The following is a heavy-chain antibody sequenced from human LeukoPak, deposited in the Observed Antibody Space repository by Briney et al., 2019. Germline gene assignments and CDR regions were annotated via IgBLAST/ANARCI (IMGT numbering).Heavy chain of an antibody. CDR3: ARATYGYYGSGTQLEGVDY. J-gene: IGHJ4*02. V-gene: IGHV1-18*01. D-gene: IGHD3-10*01. Sequence: EASVKVSCKASGYTFTSYGISWVRQAPGQGLEWMGWISAYNGSTNYAQKLQGRVTMTTDTSTSTAYMELRSLRSDDTAVYYCARATYGYYGSGTQLEGVDYWGQGTLVTVSS. CDR1: GYTFTSYG. CDR2: ISAYNGST.